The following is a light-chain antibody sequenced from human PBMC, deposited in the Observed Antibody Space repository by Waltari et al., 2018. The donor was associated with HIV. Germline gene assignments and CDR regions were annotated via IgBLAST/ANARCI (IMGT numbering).Light chain of an antibody. J-gene: IGLJ2*01. Sequence: QSALTQPPSASGTPGQRVIISCSGSRSDIGSNPVNWYQQFPGTAPKLRIKTNTHRPSGVPNRFLGSKSGTSASLAISGLYSEDEADYYCESLDDRLNGPVFGGGTKLTVL. CDR1: RSDIGSNP. CDR3: ESLDDRLNGPV. CDR2: TNT. V-gene: IGLV1-44*01.